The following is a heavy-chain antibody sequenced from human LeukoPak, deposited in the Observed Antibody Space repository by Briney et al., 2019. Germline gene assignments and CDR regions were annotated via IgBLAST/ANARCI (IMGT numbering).Heavy chain of an antibody. Sequence: GGSLRLSCAASGFNFDEYGMAWVRQAPGKGLEWVAGINRNGGKIGYGDSVKGRFSISRDNARNSLYLQMNSLRAEDTALYYCVRSFGVLENFFDHWGQGNLVTVSS. J-gene: IGHJ4*02. V-gene: IGHV3-20*04. CDR2: INRNGGKI. CDR3: VRSFGVLENFFDH. D-gene: IGHD3-16*01. CDR1: GFNFDEYG.